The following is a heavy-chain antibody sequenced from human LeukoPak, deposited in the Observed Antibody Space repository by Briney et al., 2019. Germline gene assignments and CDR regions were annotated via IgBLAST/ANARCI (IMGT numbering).Heavy chain of an antibody. CDR1: GYTFTSYY. D-gene: IGHD1-26*01. V-gene: IGHV1-46*01. Sequence: ASVKVSCKASGYTFTSYYMHWVRQAPGQGLEWMGIINPKGGGTNYAQKCQGRVTMTRDASTSTVYMELSSLRSEDTAVYYCARGGLGSGSYTFFDYWGQGTLVTVSS. CDR3: ARGGLGSGSYTFFDY. J-gene: IGHJ4*02. CDR2: INPKGGGT.